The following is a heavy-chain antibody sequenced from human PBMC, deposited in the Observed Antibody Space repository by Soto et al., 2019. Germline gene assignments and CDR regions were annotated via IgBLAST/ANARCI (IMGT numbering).Heavy chain of an antibody. Sequence: VQLVESGGGVVQPGRSLRLSCAASGFTFSSYAMSWVRQAPGKGLEWVSAISGSGGSSYYADSVKGRFTISRDNSKNTLYLQMNSLRAEDTAVYYCAKDRLVAPYYYYGMDVWGQGTTVTVSS. CDR3: AKDRLVAPYYYYGMDV. CDR1: GFTFSSYA. J-gene: IGHJ6*02. D-gene: IGHD2-8*02. V-gene: IGHV3-23*04. CDR2: ISGSGGSS.